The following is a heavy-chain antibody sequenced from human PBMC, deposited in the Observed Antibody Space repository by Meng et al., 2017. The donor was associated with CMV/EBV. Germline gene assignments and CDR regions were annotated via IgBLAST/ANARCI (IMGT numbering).Heavy chain of an antibody. Sequence: QGQLLQWGAGVQKPGASLKVSCKASGYTFTGYYMHWVRQAPGQGLEWMGWINPNSGGTNYAQKFQGRVTMTRDTSISTAYMELSRLRSDDTAVYYCARDRVAVAGNHWFDPWGQGTLVTVSS. CDR2: INPNSGGT. J-gene: IGHJ5*02. CDR3: ARDRVAVAGNHWFDP. CDR1: GYTFTGYY. V-gene: IGHV1-2*02. D-gene: IGHD6-19*01.